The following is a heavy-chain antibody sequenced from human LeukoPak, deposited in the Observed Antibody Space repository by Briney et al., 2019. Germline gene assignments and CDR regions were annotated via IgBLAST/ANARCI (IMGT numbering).Heavy chain of an antibody. CDR2: ISYVGSNK. CDR1: GFTFSSYA. J-gene: IGHJ4*02. V-gene: IGHV3-30-3*01. Sequence: GRSLRLSCAASGFTFSSYAMHWVRQAPGKGLEWVAVISYVGSNKYYADSVKGPFTISRDNSKNTPYLQMNSLRAEDTAVYYCARAGEVAGTDYWGQGTLVTVSS. CDR3: ARAGEVAGTDY. D-gene: IGHD6-19*01.